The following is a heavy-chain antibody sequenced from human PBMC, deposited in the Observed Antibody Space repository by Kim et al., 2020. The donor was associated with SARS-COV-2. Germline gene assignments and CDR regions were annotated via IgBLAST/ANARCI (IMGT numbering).Heavy chain of an antibody. CDR1: GFTFSSYG. V-gene: IGHV3-30*18. CDR3: AKVQHLRFLEWLLDTKHYYYYGMDV. D-gene: IGHD3-3*01. J-gene: IGHJ6*02. Sequence: GGSLRLSCAASGFTFSSYGMHWVRQAPGKGLEWVAVISYDGSNKYYADSVKGRFTISRDNSKNTLYLQMNSLRAEDTAVYYCAKVQHLRFLEWLLDTKHYYYYGMDVWGQGTTVTVSS. CDR2: ISYDGSNK.